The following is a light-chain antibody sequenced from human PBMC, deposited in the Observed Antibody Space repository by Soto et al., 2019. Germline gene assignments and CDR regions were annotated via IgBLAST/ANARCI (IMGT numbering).Light chain of an antibody. V-gene: IGLV2-14*01. CDR2: EVS. CDR3: QSYDSSLSGYV. Sequence: QSVLTQPASVSGSPGQSITISCTGTSSDVGGYNYVSWYQQHPGKAPKLMIYEVSNRPSGVSNRFSGSKSGNTASLTISGLQAEDEADYYCQSYDSSLSGYVFGTGTKVTLL. J-gene: IGLJ1*01. CDR1: SSDVGGYNY.